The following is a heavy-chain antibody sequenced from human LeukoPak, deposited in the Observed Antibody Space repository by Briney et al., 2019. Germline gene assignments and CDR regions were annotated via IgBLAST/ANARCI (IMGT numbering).Heavy chain of an antibody. V-gene: IGHV3-48*04. J-gene: IGHJ6*04. Sequence: GGSLRLSCAASGFTFSSFGMNWVRQAPGKGLEWVSYISSSSSTIYYADSVKGRFTISRDNAKNSLYLQMNSLRAEDTAVYYCAELGITMIGGVWGKGTTVTVSS. CDR3: AELGITMIGGV. D-gene: IGHD3-10*02. CDR2: ISSSSSTI. CDR1: GFTFSSFG.